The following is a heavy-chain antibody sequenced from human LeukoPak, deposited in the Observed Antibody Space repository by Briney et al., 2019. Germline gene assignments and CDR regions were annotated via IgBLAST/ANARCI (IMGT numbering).Heavy chain of an antibody. D-gene: IGHD3-16*02. Sequence: GGSLILSCAASGFTVSTDYMSWVRQAPGKGLEWVAVSYNNNISQYAESVKGRFTISRDNSKNTLDLQMNSLRAEDTALYYCARVWELSFDYWGQGTLVTVSS. CDR3: ARVWELSFDY. CDR1: GFTVSTDY. V-gene: IGHV3-53*01. CDR2: SYNNNIS. J-gene: IGHJ4*02.